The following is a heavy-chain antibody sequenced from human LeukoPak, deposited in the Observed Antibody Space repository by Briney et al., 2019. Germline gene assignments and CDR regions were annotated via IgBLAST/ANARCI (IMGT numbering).Heavy chain of an antibody. Sequence: GGSLRLSCAASEFTFSSHAMSWVRQAPGKGLEWVSVIYSGGSTYYADSVKGRFTISRDNSKNTLYLQMNSLRAEDTAVYYCARDGVRGDYPVGFDYWGQGTLVTVSS. CDR1: EFTFSSHA. CDR3: ARDGVRGDYPVGFDY. J-gene: IGHJ4*02. CDR2: IYSGGST. D-gene: IGHD4-17*01. V-gene: IGHV3-66*01.